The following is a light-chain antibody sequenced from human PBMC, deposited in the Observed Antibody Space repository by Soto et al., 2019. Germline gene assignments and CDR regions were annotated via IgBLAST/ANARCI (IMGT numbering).Light chain of an antibody. CDR1: QRVSGSS. CDR2: GGS. V-gene: IGKV3-20*01. CDR3: QQYGNSPS. J-gene: IGKJ2*01. Sequence: VLTQSPGTLSLSPGDRATLSCRASQRVSGSSLAWYQQKPGQAPRLLIYGGSNRATGVPDRFSGSGSGADFTLTISRLEPEDFAVYHCQQYGNSPSFAQGTKLEIK.